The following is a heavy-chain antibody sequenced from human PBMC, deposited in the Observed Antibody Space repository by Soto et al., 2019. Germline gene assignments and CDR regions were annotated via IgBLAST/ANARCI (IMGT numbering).Heavy chain of an antibody. V-gene: IGHV1-69*01. CDR1: GGTFSSYA. Sequence: QVPLVQSGAEVKKPGSSVKVSCKASGGTFSSYAISWVRQAPGQGLEWMGGIIPIFGTANYAQKFQGRVTITADESTSTAYMELSSLRSEDTAVYYCARDRSGWPTANWFDPWGQGTLVTVSS. J-gene: IGHJ5*02. CDR3: ARDRSGWPTANWFDP. D-gene: IGHD6-19*01. CDR2: IIPIFGTA.